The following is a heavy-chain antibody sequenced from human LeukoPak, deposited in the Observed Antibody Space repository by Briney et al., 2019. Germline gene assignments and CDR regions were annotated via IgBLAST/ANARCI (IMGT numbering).Heavy chain of an antibody. CDR3: AKRGYCSSTSCYGGGSFDY. V-gene: IGHV3-23*01. D-gene: IGHD2-2*01. Sequence: PGGSLRLSCAASGFTFSSYAMSWVRQAPGKGLEWVSAISGSGGSTYYADSVKGRFTISRDNSKNTLYLQMNSLRAEDTAVYYCAKRGYCSSTSCYGGGSFDYWGQGTLVTVSS. CDR1: GFTFSSYA. CDR2: ISGSGGST. J-gene: IGHJ4*02.